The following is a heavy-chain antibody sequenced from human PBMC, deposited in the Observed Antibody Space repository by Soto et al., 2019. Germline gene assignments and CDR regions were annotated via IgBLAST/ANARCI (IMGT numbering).Heavy chain of an antibody. V-gene: IGHV3-74*01. D-gene: IGHD6-6*01. Sequence: EVQLVESGGGLVQPGGSLRLSCAASGFTFSDYWMHWVLQAPGKGLEWVSRIKRDGSTTNYADSVKGRFTISRDNAKNTLDLEMNSLRVEETAYDYCSRGASNYYYDEVWGKGTTVNVSS. CDR3: SRGASNYYYDEV. CDR2: IKRDGSTT. CDR1: GFTFSDYW. J-gene: IGHJ6*03.